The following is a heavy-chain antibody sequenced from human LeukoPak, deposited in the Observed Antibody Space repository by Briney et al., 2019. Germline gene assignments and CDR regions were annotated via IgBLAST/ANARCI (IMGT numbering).Heavy chain of an antibody. CDR1: GGSFSGYY. CDR2: INHSGST. J-gene: IGHJ4*02. V-gene: IGHV4-34*01. Sequence: PSETLSLTCAVYGGSFSGYYWSWIRQPPGKGLEWIGEINHSGSTNYNPSLKSRVTISVDTSKNQFSLKLSSVTAADTAVYYCARSGSYQEINFDYWGQGTLVTVSS. CDR3: ARSGSYQEINFDY. D-gene: IGHD1-26*01.